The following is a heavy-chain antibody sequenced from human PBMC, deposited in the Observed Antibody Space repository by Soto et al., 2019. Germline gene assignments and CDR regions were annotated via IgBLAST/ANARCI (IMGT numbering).Heavy chain of an antibody. J-gene: IGHJ5*02. D-gene: IGHD3-3*01. V-gene: IGHV3-48*02. CDR3: ARTSITIFGVVDGFEP. Sequence: LRLSCAASGFTFISYSMNWVRQAPGKGLEWVSYISSSSSTIYYADSVKGRFTISRDNDKNSLYLQMNSLRDEDTAVYYCARTSITIFGVVDGFEPWGQGTLVSVSS. CDR2: ISSSSSTI. CDR1: GFTFISYS.